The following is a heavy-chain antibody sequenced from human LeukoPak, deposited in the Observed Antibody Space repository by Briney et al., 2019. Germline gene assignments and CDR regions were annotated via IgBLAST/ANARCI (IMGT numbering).Heavy chain of an antibody. J-gene: IGHJ6*02. CDR3: ARGMSTVNQYPYGIDV. Sequence: SGESLKISCKGSGDSFTSYWIGWVRQMPGKGLEWMGIIYPGDSATTYSPSFQGQVTISADKSISTAYLQWSSPKASDTAMYYCARGMSTVNQYPYGIDVWGQGTTVTVSS. V-gene: IGHV5-51*01. CDR2: IYPGDSAT. D-gene: IGHD4-11*01. CDR1: GDSFTSYW.